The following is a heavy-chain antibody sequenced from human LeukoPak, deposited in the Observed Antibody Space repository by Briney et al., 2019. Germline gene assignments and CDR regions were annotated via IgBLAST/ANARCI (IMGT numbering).Heavy chain of an antibody. Sequence: GTSVTDSCQASGFTLTHSAVQWLRQAGGHHLAWIGWIVVGRGHTKYAQKFQERVTSTRDMSTSTAYMELSSLRSEDTAVYYCAAASNYYDRSNYYSYAMDVWGQGTTVTVSS. CDR1: GFTLTHSA. CDR3: AAASNYYDRSNYYSYAMDV. CDR2: IVVGRGHT. D-gene: IGHD3-22*01. V-gene: IGHV1-58*01. J-gene: IGHJ6*02.